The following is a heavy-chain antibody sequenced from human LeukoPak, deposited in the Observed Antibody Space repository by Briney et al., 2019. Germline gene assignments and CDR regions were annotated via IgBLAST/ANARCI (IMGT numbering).Heavy chain of an antibody. V-gene: IGHV1-2*05. D-gene: IGHD6-13*01. CDR2: INPNSGGT. CDR1: GYTFTAYY. Sequence: ASVKVSCKASGYTFTAYYIHWVRQAAGQGLEWMGRINPNSGGTSYAQQFQGRVTMTRDTSISTAYMELRRLRSDDTVVCYCPLAAGGTDAFDRGDQGPMVTVSS. J-gene: IGHJ3*02. CDR3: PLAAGGTDAFDR.